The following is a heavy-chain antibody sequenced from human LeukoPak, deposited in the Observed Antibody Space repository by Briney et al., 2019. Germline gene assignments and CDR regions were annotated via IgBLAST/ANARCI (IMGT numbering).Heavy chain of an antibody. D-gene: IGHD3-3*01. CDR2: INPNSGGT. Sequence: ASVKVSCKASGYTFTGYYMHWVRQAPGQGLEWMGWINPNSGGTNYAQKFQGRVTMTRDTSISTAYMELSRLRSDDTAVYYCARARGIFGVLTADYWGQGTLVTVSS. V-gene: IGHV1-2*02. J-gene: IGHJ4*02. CDR3: ARARGIFGVLTADY. CDR1: GYTFTGYY.